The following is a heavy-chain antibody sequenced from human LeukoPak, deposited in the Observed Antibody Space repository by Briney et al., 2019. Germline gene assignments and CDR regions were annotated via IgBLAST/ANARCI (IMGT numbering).Heavy chain of an antibody. J-gene: IGHJ3*01. D-gene: IGHD2-21*02. CDR1: GYSFTSYW. V-gene: IGHV5-51*01. CDR3: ASPQAAYCGGDCYSP. Sequence: GESLKIPCKGSGYSFTSYWIGWVRQMPGKGLEWMGLIYPGDSQTTYSPSFQGQVTISADKSISTAYLQWSSLKASDTAIYYCASPQAAYCGGDCYSPWGQGTMVTVSS. CDR2: IYPGDSQT.